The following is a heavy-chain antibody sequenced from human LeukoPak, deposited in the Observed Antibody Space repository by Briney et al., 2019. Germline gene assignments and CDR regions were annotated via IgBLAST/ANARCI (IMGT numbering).Heavy chain of an antibody. CDR1: GYTFTSYG. D-gene: IGHD3-22*01. V-gene: IGHV1-2*02. J-gene: IGHJ4*02. CDR2: INPNSGGT. Sequence: ASVKVSCKASGYTFTSYGISWVRQAPGQGLEWMGWINPNSGGTNYAQKFQGRVTMTRDTSISTAYMELSRLRSDDTAVYYCARVTGHYDSSGYYSQDTLDYWGQGTLVTVSS. CDR3: ARVTGHYDSSGYYSQDTLDY.